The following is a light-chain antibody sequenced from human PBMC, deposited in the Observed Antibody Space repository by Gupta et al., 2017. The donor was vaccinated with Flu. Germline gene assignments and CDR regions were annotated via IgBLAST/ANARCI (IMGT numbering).Light chain of an antibody. CDR2: LAS. Sequence: ETVMSKPQLALSVPPGEAASISCRSSQSLLHINGYNYMDWYLQKPGQPPQLLIYLASNRASGVPDRFSGSGSGTIFTLKISRVEAEDVGIYYCKQALQTPPTFGQGTKVEIK. J-gene: IGKJ1*01. V-gene: IGKV2-28*01. CDR3: KQALQTPPT. CDR1: QSLLHINGYNY.